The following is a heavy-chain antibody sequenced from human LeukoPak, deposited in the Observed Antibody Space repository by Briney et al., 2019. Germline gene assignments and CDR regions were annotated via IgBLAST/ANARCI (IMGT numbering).Heavy chain of an antibody. J-gene: IGHJ6*03. Sequence: EGSLRLSCAASGFTFSSYDMTWVRQTPGKGLEWVALTYYADSVKGRFTISRDNSKNTLYLQMSSLRAEDTAEYYCAKRGGTESFYYYYYYMDVWGKGTTVTVSS. D-gene: IGHD2-15*01. CDR2: T. CDR1: GFTFSSYD. CDR3: AKRGGTESFYYYYYYMDV. V-gene: IGHV3-23*01.